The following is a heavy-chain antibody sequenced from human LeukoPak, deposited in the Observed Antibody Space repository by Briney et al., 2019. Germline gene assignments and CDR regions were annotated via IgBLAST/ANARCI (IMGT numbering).Heavy chain of an antibody. J-gene: IGHJ3*02. V-gene: IGHV3-72*01. Sequence: GESLRLSCAASGVTLSDHHVDWVRQAPGKGLEWVGRTRDRARSYRTQYAASVDGRFTISRDDSKNAVYLQMNSLKTEDTAVYYCARDGGEGDNSAFDIWGQGTVVTVSS. CDR1: GVTLSDHH. D-gene: IGHD3-16*01. CDR2: TRDRARSYRT. CDR3: ARDGGEGDNSAFDI.